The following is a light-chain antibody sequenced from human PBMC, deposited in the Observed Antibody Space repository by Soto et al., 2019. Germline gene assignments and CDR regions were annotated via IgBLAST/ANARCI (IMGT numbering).Light chain of an antibody. CDR1: SSDIGSYNH. CDR3: SSYGGPKTYVV. J-gene: IGLJ2*01. V-gene: IGLV2-18*02. CDR2: EVS. Sequence: QSALTQPPSVSGSPGQSVTISCTGTSSDIGSYNHVSWYQQPPGTAPKLMIYEVSDRPSGVPDRFSGSKSGNTASLTISGLQAEDEADYYCSSYGGPKTYVVFGGGTKLTVL.